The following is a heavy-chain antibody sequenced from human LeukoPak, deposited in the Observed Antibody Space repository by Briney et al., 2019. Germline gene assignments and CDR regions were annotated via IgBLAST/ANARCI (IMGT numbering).Heavy chain of an antibody. Sequence: GGSLRLSCAASGFTFSSYWMSWVRQAPGKGLEWVANIKQDGSEKYYVDSVKGRFTISRDNAKNSLYLQMNSLRAEDTAVYYCASGGSGSYFPGIRLNWGQGTLVTVSS. J-gene: IGHJ4*02. V-gene: IGHV3-7*01. D-gene: IGHD3-10*01. CDR1: GFTFSSYW. CDR3: ASGGSGSYFPGIRLN. CDR2: IKQDGSEK.